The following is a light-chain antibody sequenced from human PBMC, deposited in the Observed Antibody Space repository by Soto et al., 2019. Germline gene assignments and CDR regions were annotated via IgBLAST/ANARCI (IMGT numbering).Light chain of an antibody. CDR2: AAS. Sequence: MNTCALSLSLPVGDRVTITCRASQSISSYLNWYQQKPGKAPKLLIYAASSLQSGVPSRFSGSGSGTDFTLTISSLQPEDFATYYCQQSYSTPITFGQGTRLEIK. V-gene: IGKV1-39*01. CDR1: QSISSY. CDR3: QQSYSTPIT. J-gene: IGKJ5*01.